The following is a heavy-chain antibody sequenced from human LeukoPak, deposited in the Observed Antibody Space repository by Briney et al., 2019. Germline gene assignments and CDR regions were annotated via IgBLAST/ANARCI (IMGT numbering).Heavy chain of an antibody. V-gene: IGHV3-30*04. Sequence: PGRSLRLSCAASGFTLSSYVMHWVRQAPGKGLEWVAVISYDGSNKYYADSVKGRFTISRDNSKNTLYLQMNSLRAEDTAVYYCARGRLYDSSGYYQGFVYWGQGTLVTVSS. CDR1: GFTLSSYV. D-gene: IGHD3-22*01. CDR2: ISYDGSNK. CDR3: ARGRLYDSSGYYQGFVY. J-gene: IGHJ4*02.